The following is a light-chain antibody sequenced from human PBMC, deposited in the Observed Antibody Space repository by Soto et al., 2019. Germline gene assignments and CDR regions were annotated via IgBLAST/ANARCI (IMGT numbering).Light chain of an antibody. J-gene: IGLJ1*01. CDR3: NSYTSSYTYV. CDR2: GVS. V-gene: IGLV2-14*01. Sequence: QSVLTQPASVSLSPGQSITISCTGTSSDVGIYTHVSWYEQHPGRAPKLIIYGVSNRPSGVSNRFSGSKSGNTASLTISGLQAADEADYYCNSYTSSYTYVFGTGTKVTVL. CDR1: SSDVGIYTH.